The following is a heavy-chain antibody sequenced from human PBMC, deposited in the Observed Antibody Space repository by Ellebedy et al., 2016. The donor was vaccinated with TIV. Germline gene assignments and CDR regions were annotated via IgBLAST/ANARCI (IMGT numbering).Heavy chain of an antibody. CDR2: IDFDGREN. Sequence: GGSLRLXCAASGFIFSNYGMHWVRQAPGKGLEWVAAIDFDGRENYYVDSVKGRFTISRDNSKNTLYLQMSSLRADDTAVYYCARDLGGYLDWFFDYWGQGTLVTVSS. D-gene: IGHD3-9*01. V-gene: IGHV3-33*01. J-gene: IGHJ4*02. CDR1: GFIFSNYG. CDR3: ARDLGGYLDWFFDY.